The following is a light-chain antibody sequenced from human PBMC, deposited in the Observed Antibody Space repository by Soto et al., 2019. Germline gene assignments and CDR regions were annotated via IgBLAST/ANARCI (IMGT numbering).Light chain of an antibody. CDR3: QQYNNWPPGT. CDR1: QSVNSN. V-gene: IGKV3-15*01. J-gene: IGKJ1*01. CDR2: GAS. Sequence: EIVMTQSLATLSVSPGERATLSCRASQSVNSNLAWYQQKPGQAPRLLIYGASTRATGIPARFSGSGSGTEFTLTISSLQSEDFAVYYCQQYNNWPPGTFGQGTKVEIK.